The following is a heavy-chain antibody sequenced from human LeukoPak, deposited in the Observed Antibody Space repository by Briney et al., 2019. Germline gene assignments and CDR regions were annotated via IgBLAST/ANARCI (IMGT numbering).Heavy chain of an antibody. J-gene: IGHJ4*02. CDR1: GFTFSGYS. CDR2: ISSSSSTI. CDR3: ARDSSGWPKLFDY. V-gene: IGHV3-48*02. Sequence: GGSLRLSCAASGFTFSGYSMNSVRQALGKGLEWVSYISSSSSTIYYADSVKGRFTISRDNAKNSLYLQMNSLRDEDTAVYYCARDSSGWPKLFDYWGQGTLVTVSP. D-gene: IGHD6-19*01.